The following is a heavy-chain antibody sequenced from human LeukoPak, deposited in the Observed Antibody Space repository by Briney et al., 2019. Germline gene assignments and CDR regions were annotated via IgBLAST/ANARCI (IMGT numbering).Heavy chain of an antibody. J-gene: IGHJ4*02. CDR1: GFTVSSNY. CDR3: AILRYFDWLGPLDY. V-gene: IGHV3-53*01. CDR2: IYSGGST. D-gene: IGHD3-9*01. Sequence: GGSLRLSCAASGFTVSSNYMSWVRQAPGKGLEWVSVIYSGGSTYYADSVKGRFTISRDNSKNTLYLQMNSLRAEDTAVYYCAILRYFDWLGPLDYWGQGTLVTVSS.